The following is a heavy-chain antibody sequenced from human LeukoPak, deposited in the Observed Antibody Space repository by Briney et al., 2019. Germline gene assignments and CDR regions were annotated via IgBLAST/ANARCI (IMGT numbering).Heavy chain of an antibody. Sequence: GGSLRLSCAASGFTFHTYAMNWVRQPPGKGLEWVSSINGSGGRTYYAGSVKGRFTISRDNSKNTLYLQMNSLRAEDTAVYYCAKGPLPRGFDYWGQGTLVTASS. CDR2: INGSGGRT. CDR1: GFTFHTYA. CDR3: AKGPLPRGFDY. D-gene: IGHD1-14*01. V-gene: IGHV3-23*01. J-gene: IGHJ4*02.